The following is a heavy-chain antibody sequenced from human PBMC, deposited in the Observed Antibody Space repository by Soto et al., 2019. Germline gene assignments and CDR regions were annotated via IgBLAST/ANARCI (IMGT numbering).Heavy chain of an antibody. CDR1: GGSTSSSNW. V-gene: IGHV4-4*02. CDR3: ATNPGFI. J-gene: IGHJ3*02. D-gene: IGHD3-10*01. CDR2: IYHSGSA. Sequence: PSETLSLTCAVSGGSTSSSNWWSWVRQPPGKGLEWIGEIYHSGSANYNPSLKSRVTISVDKSMTQFSLNLTSVTAADTAVYYCATNPGFIWGQGTMVTVSS.